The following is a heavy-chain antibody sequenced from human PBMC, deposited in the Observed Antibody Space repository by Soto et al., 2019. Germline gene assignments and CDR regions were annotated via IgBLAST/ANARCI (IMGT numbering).Heavy chain of an antibody. CDR3: AGTTSLQWYYLEV. D-gene: IGHD1-7*01. V-gene: IGHV6-1*01. J-gene: IGHJ6*03. Sequence: PSQTLSLTCAISGDSVSSNSAAWNWIRQSPSRGLEWLGRTYYRSRWYNDYAVSVKSRITVNPDTSKNQFSLHLNSVTPEDTAVYSCAGTTSLQWYYLEVCDEGATVSVSS. CDR2: TYYRSRWYN. CDR1: GDSVSSNSAA.